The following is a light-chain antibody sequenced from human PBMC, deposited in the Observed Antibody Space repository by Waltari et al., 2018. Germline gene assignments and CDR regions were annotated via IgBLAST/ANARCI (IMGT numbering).Light chain of an antibody. CDR2: AAS. J-gene: IGKJ2*01. Sequence: DIQMIQSPSSVSASLGERVTITCRASQDIGRWLAWYQHKPGRAPNLLIFAASSLQNGVPARFSGSGSWTYFTLTTNSLQPEDFATYYCQQTNTFPFTFGQGTKLEIK. V-gene: IGKV1-12*01. CDR3: QQTNTFPFT. CDR1: QDIGRW.